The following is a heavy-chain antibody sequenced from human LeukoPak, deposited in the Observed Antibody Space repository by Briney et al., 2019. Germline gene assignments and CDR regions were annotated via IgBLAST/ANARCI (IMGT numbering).Heavy chain of an antibody. Sequence: PGGSLRLSCAASGSTFSSYAMSWVRQAPGKGLEWVSAISGSGGSTYYADSVKGRFSISRDNSKNTLYLQLNSLRAEDTAVYYCAKEKAGYCSSTSCFDGYDYWGQGTQVTVSS. V-gene: IGHV3-23*01. CDR3: AKEKAGYCSSTSCFDGYDY. CDR1: GSTFSSYA. D-gene: IGHD2-2*01. J-gene: IGHJ4*02. CDR2: ISGSGGST.